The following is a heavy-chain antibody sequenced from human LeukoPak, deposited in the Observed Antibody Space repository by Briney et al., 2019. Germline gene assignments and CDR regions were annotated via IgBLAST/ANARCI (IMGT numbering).Heavy chain of an antibody. V-gene: IGHV3-7*03. Sequence: PSGGSLRLSCAASGFTFSSYWMSWVRQAPGKGLEWVANIKQDGSEKYYVDSVKGRFTISRDNAKNSLYLQMNSLRAEDTALYYCARVESPLRRSGYPSKNYYYYMDVWAKGPRSPSP. D-gene: IGHD3-3*01. CDR1: GFTFSSYW. CDR2: IKQDGSEK. J-gene: IGHJ6*03. CDR3: ARVESPLRRSGYPSKNYYYYMDV.